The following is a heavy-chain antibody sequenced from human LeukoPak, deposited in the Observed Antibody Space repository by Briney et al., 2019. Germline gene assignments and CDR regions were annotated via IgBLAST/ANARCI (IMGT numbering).Heavy chain of an antibody. CDR2: ISGSGGST. CDR1: GVTFSSYA. D-gene: IGHD5-12*01. V-gene: IGHV3-23*01. CDR3: AKSRVGYYSPKDY. J-gene: IGHJ4*02. Sequence: GGSLRLSCAAAGVTFSSYAMSLVRQAPGKGLEWVSAISGSGGSTYYADSVKGRFTISRDNSKNTLYLQMNSLRAEDTAVYYCAKSRVGYYSPKDYWGQGTLVTVSS.